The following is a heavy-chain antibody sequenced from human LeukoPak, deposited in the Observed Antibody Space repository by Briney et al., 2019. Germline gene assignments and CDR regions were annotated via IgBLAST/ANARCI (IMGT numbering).Heavy chain of an antibody. CDR3: AKARDSSGLFDY. D-gene: IGHD3-22*01. J-gene: IGHJ4*02. CDR1: GFTFSSYA. Sequence: GGSLRLSCAASGFTFSSYAMSWDRQAAGKGLEWVSAISGSGGSTYYADSVKGRFTISRDNSKNTLYVQMNSLRAEDTAVYYCAKARDSSGLFDYWGQGTLGTVSS. V-gene: IGHV3-23*01. CDR2: ISGSGGST.